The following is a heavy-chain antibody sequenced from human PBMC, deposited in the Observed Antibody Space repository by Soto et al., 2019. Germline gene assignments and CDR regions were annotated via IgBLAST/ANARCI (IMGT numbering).Heavy chain of an antibody. Sequence: GGSLRLSCAVSGFTFSSYSMNWVRQAPGKGLGWVSSISSGNSYIYYADSVRGRFTVSRDNAKSSLYLQMNSLRAEDTAVYYCATQMDYNILTGYRPFDYWGQGTLVTVSS. CDR3: ATQMDYNILTGYRPFDY. J-gene: IGHJ4*02. V-gene: IGHV3-21*01. D-gene: IGHD3-9*01. CDR1: GFTFSSYS. CDR2: ISSGNSYI.